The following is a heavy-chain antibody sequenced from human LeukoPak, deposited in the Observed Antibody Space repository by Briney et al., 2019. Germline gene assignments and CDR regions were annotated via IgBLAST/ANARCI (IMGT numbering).Heavy chain of an antibody. Sequence: PGGSLRLSCVASGFTFSSFPMHWVRPVPGKGLEYVSAISSTGETSYYANSVKDRFTISRDNSKNTLYLQMGSLRAEDMAVYYCARVMSGSGSKYFDYWGQGTLVTVSS. J-gene: IGHJ4*02. V-gene: IGHV3-64*01. CDR3: ARVMSGSGSKYFDY. CDR1: GFTFSSFP. D-gene: IGHD3-10*01. CDR2: ISSTGETS.